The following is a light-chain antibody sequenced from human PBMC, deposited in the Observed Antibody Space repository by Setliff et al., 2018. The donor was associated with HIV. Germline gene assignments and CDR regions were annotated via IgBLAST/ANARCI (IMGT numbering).Light chain of an antibody. Sequence: QSVLTQPHSVSGAPGQRVTMSCTGSSSNIGAGFDVHWYQHLPGRAPKLPIYDNTNRPSEVPDRFSGSKSGTAASLAITGLQAEDEAVYYCQSYDNSLSGSAVFGTGTKVTVL. CDR3: QSYDNSLSGSAV. V-gene: IGLV1-40*01. CDR2: DNT. J-gene: IGLJ1*01. CDR1: SSNIGAGFD.